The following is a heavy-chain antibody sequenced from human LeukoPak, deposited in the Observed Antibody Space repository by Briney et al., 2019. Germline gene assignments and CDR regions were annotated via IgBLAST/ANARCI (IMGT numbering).Heavy chain of an antibody. Sequence: ASVKVFCKASGGTFSSYAISWVRQAPGQGLEWMGGIIPIFGTANYAQKFQGRVTITADESTSTAYMELSSLRSEDTAVYYCARDSYGYCSSTSCYPGQIILPYYFDYWGQGTLVTVSS. CDR3: ARDSYGYCSSTSCYPGQIILPYYFDY. CDR2: IIPIFGTA. V-gene: IGHV1-69*13. J-gene: IGHJ4*02. D-gene: IGHD2-2*03. CDR1: GGTFSSYA.